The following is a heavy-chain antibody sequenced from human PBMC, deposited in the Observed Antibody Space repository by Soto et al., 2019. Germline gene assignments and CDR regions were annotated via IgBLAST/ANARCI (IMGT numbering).Heavy chain of an antibody. J-gene: IGHJ4*02. CDR2: IKDDGREQ. CDR3: VKGGTLIRGDDY. V-gene: IGHV3-7*01. CDR1: GFTFSSCW. Sequence: GGSLRLSCAASGFTFSSCWMSWVRQAPGKGLEWVANIKDDGREQYYVDSVKGRFTISRDNAKNSLDLQMNSLRVDDTAVYYCVKGGTLIRGDDYWGQGTLVTVSS. D-gene: IGHD3-10*01.